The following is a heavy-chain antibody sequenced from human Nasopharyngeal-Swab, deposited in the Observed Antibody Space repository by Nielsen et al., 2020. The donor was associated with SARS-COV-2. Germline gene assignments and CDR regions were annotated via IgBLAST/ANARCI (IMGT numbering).Heavy chain of an antibody. CDR1: GSSISSGSYY. CDR2: IYYSGST. CDR3: AREVRRTYYYGMDV. Sequence: SETLSLTCTVSGSSISSGSYYWSWIRQPPGKGLEWIGYIYYSGSTNYNPSLKSRVTVSVDTSKNQFSLKLSSVTAADTAVYYCAREVRRTYYYGMDVWGQGTTVTVSS. D-gene: IGHD1-1*01. J-gene: IGHJ6*02. V-gene: IGHV4-61*01.